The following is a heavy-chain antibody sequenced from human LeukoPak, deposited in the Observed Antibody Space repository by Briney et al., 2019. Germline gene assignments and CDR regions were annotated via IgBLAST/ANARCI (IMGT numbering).Heavy chain of an antibody. D-gene: IGHD2-2*01. J-gene: IGHJ4*02. CDR1: RFTFDDYA. CDR3: AKCLSTSCQGAFDY. CDR2: ISWNSGRK. V-gene: IGHV3-9*01. Sequence: GGSLRLSCAASRFTFDDYAMHWVRQAPGKGLGWVSGISWNSGRKDYADSVKGRFTISRDNAKNSLYLQMNSLRVEDTALYYCAKCLSTSCQGAFDYWGQGTLVTVSS.